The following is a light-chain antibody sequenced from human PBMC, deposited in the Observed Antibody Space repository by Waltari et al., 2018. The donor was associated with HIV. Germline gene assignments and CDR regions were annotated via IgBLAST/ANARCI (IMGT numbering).Light chain of an antibody. Sequence: AIQMTQSPTSLPASVGARVTISCRAGQDIGSDLNWYQQKPGKAPELLIYTASILQSGVPSRFSGGGSGTDFTLTINSLQPEDFATYYCLQSYSFPYTFGQGTQLDIK. J-gene: IGKJ2*01. CDR2: TAS. CDR3: LQSYSFPYT. V-gene: IGKV1-6*01. CDR1: QDIGSD.